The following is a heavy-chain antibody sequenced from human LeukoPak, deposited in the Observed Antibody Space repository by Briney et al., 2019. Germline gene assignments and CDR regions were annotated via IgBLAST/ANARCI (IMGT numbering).Heavy chain of an antibody. D-gene: IGHD3-3*01. V-gene: IGHV3-23*01. CDR2: ISGSGGST. CDR1: GFTFSSYA. Sequence: GGSLRLSCAASGFTFSSYAMSRVRQAPGKGLEWVSAISGSGGSTYYADSVKGRFTISRDNSKNTLYLQMNSLRAEDTAVYYCAGDFWSGYYRINAFDIWGQGTMVTVSS. J-gene: IGHJ3*02. CDR3: AGDFWSGYYRINAFDI.